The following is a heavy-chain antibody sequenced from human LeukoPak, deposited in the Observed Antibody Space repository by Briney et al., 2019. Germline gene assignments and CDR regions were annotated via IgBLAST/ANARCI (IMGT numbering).Heavy chain of an antibody. CDR1: GFTFSSYA. V-gene: IGHV3-30-3*01. CDR2: ISYDGSNK. CDR3: ARDSGSSWYFDY. J-gene: IGHJ4*02. D-gene: IGHD6-13*01. Sequence: GGSLRLSCAASGFTFSSYAMHWVRQAPGKGLEWVAVISYDGSNKYYADSVKGRFTISRDNSKNTLYLQMNSLRAEDTAVYYCARDSGSSWYFDYWGQGTLVTVSS.